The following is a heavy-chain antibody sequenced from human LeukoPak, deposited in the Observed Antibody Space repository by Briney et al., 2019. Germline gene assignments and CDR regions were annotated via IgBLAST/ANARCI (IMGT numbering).Heavy chain of an antibody. CDR3: ARDSPWSTASRAGDYYYYYMDV. V-gene: IGHV3-30*04. D-gene: IGHD6-6*01. Sequence: GGSLRLSCAASGFTFSDYAMHWVRQAPGKGLEWVAVLSYDGSNKYYADSLKGRFTISRDNSRNTLSLQMNSLRAEDTAVYYCARDSPWSTASRAGDYYYYYMDVWGKGTTVTVSS. J-gene: IGHJ6*03. CDR2: LSYDGSNK. CDR1: GFTFSDYA.